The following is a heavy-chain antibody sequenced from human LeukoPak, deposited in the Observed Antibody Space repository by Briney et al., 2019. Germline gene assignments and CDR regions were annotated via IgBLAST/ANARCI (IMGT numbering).Heavy chain of an antibody. CDR3: ARAKSGYFDWLSDFDY. V-gene: IGHV1-18*04. J-gene: IGHJ4*02. CDR1: GYTFTSYG. D-gene: IGHD3-9*01. Sequence: GASVKVSCKASGYTFTSYGISWVRQAPGQGLEGMGWISAYNGNTNYAQKLQGRVTMTTDTSTSTAYMELRSLRSDDTAVYYCARAKSGYFDWLSDFDYWGQGTLVTVSS. CDR2: ISAYNGNT.